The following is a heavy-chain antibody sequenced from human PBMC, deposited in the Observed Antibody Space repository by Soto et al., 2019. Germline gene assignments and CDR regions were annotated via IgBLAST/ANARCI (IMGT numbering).Heavy chain of an antibody. D-gene: IGHD6-19*01. CDR1: GYTFSSNG. CDR3: ARLHGYSSGWFDY. CDR2: ISTFNGNA. J-gene: IGHJ5*01. Sequence: QVQLVQSGAEVKKPGASGKVSCKASGYTFSSNGVSWVRQAPGQGLEWMGGISTFNGNAHYAQKFQGRVTMTTDTSTNTAYMELTSLSSDDTAVYSRARLHGYSSGWFDYWGQGTLVTVSS. V-gene: IGHV1-18*04.